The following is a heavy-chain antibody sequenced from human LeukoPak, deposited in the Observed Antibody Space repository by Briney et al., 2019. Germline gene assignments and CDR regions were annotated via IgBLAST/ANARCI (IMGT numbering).Heavy chain of an antibody. CDR1: GFTFSDSY. D-gene: IGHD3-22*01. J-gene: IGHJ4*02. V-gene: IGHV3-11*05. CDR3: AREYYDSSGYSLDY. Sequence: GGSLRLSCAASGFTFSDSYMNWIRQAPGKGLEWVSYISSSSSYTKYADSVKGRFTISRDNAKNSLYLQMNSLRAEDTAIYYCAREYYDSSGYSLDYWGQGTLVTVSS. CDR2: ISSSSSYT.